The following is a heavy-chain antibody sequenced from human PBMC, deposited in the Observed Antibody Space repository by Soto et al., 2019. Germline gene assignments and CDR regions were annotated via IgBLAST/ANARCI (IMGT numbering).Heavy chain of an antibody. CDR1: GFTFRSYV. Sequence: QVQLVESGGGVVQPGRSLRLSCAASGFTFRSYVMHSVRQAPGKGLAWVAIISYDGSNKYYVNSVKGRFTISRDNSNKRVNLQMNSRRAEDTAIYYRAKDLSREEATTTKMYYQHGMDVWGQGTMVTVSS. CDR2: ISYDGSNK. CDR3: AKDLSREEATTTKMYYQHGMDV. J-gene: IGHJ6*02. V-gene: IGHV3-30*18. D-gene: IGHD1-1*01.